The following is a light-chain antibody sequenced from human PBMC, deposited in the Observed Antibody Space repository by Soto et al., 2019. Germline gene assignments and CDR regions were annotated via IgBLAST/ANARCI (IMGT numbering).Light chain of an antibody. CDR3: QQYGSSPPIT. Sequence: EIVLTQSPGTLSLSPGERATLSCRASQSVSSSYLAWYQQKPGQAPRLLIYGASSRATGIPDRFSGSGSGTDFTLTISRLEPEDFAVYYCQQYGSSPPITFSQATRLEIK. V-gene: IGKV3-20*01. CDR2: GAS. J-gene: IGKJ5*01. CDR1: QSVSSSY.